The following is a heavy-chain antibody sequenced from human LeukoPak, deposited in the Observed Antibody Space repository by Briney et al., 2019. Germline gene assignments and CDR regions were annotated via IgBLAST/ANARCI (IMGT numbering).Heavy chain of an antibody. CDR2: TYYRSKWYN. CDR1: GDSVSSNSAA. D-gene: IGHD2-2*01. CDR3: ARHSSRRYCSSTSCLYYFDY. J-gene: IGHJ4*02. Sequence: SQTLSLTCAISGDSVSSNSAAWNWIRQSPSRGLEWLGRTYYRSKWYNDYAVSVKSRITINPDTSKNQFSLKLSSVTAADTAVYYCARHSSRRYCSSTSCLYYFDYWGQGTLVTVSS. V-gene: IGHV6-1*01.